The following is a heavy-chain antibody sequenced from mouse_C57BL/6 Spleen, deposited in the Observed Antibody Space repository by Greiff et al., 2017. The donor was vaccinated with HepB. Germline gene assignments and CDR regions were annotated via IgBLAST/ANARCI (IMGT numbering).Heavy chain of an antibody. CDR3: ARSGGYDAMDY. J-gene: IGHJ4*01. CDR1: GYTFTSYG. Sequence: VQLQQSGAELARPGASVKLSCKASGYTFTSYGISWVKQRTGQGLEWIGEIYPRSGNTYYNEKFKGKATLTEDKSSSPAYMELRSLTSEDSAVYFCARSGGYDAMDYWGQGTSVTVSS. V-gene: IGHV1-81*01. D-gene: IGHD1-1*02. CDR2: IYPRSGNT.